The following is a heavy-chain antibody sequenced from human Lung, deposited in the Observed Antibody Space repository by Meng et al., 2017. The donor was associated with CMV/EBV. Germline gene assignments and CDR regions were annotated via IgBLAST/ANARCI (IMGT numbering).Heavy chain of an antibody. Sequence: SXAASGFTFSSYWMSWVRQAPGKGLEWVANIKQDGSEKYYVDSVKGRFTISRDNAKNSLYLQMNSLRAEDTAVYYCAREGFFGVVIAGYYGMDVXGQGXTVTVSS. V-gene: IGHV3-7*01. J-gene: IGHJ6*02. CDR2: IKQDGSEK. D-gene: IGHD3-3*01. CDR3: AREGFFGVVIAGYYGMDV. CDR1: GFTFSSYW.